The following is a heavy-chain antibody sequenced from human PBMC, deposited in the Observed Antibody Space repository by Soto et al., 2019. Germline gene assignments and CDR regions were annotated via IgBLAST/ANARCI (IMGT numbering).Heavy chain of an antibody. CDR1: GASLSSGGYY. V-gene: IGHV4-31*03. CDR3: ARDRYGDYYAY. D-gene: IGHD3-22*01. J-gene: IGHJ4*02. CDR2: IYFDGMT. Sequence: QLQLLESGPGLVKPSQTLSLSCTVSGASLSSGGYYWNWIRQHPGKGLEWIGYIYFDGMTYYNPSCESRVTMSIDASKNQFSLHLSSVTAADTAVYYCARDRYGDYYAYWGQGLLVTVSS.